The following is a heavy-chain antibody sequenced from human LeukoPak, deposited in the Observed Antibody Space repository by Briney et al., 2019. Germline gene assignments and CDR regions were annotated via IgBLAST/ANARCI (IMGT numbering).Heavy chain of an antibody. Sequence: PSETLSLTCAVSGYSFRSGYYWGWIRHPPGTGLEWIGSIYHSGSTYYNPSLKSRVTISVDTSKNQFSLKLSSVTAADTAVYYCARTRIVSHTIFDYWGQGTLVTVSS. CDR2: IYHSGST. CDR3: ARTRIVSHTIFDY. CDR1: GYSFRSGYY. D-gene: IGHD3-22*01. V-gene: IGHV4-38-2*01. J-gene: IGHJ4*02.